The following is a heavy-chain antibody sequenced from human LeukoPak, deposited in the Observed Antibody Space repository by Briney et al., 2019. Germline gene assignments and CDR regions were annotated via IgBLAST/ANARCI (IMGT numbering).Heavy chain of an antibody. Sequence: SSQTLSLTCTVSGGSISSYYWSWIRQPPGKGLEWIGYNYYSGSTNYNPSLKSRVTISIDTSKNQFSLKLSSVTAADTAVYYCAVMVRASASFDYWGQGTLVTVSS. J-gene: IGHJ4*02. V-gene: IGHV4-59*01. CDR2: NYYSGST. D-gene: IGHD3-10*01. CDR1: GGSISSYY. CDR3: AVMVRASASFDY.